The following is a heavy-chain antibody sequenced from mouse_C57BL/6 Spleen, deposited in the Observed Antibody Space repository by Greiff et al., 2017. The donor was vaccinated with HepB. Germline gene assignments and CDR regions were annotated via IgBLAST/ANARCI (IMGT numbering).Heavy chain of an antibody. V-gene: IGHV1-81*01. J-gene: IGHJ2*01. Sequence: VQLVESGAELARPGASVKLSCKASGYTFTSYGISWVKQRTGQGLEWIGEIYPRSGNTYYNEKFKGKATLTADKSSSTAYMELRSLTSEDSAVYFCARGPGYYFDYWGQGTTLTVSS. CDR2: IYPRSGNT. D-gene: IGHD3-2*02. CDR3: ARGPGYYFDY. CDR1: GYTFTSYG.